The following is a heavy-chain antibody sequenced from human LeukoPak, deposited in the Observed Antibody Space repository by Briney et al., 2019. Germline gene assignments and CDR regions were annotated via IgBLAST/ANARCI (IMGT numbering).Heavy chain of an antibody. V-gene: IGHV1-24*01. CDR1: GYTLTELS. CDR2: FDPEDGET. D-gene: IGHD4-17*01. CDR3: ATVRSYGDYYYYYGMDV. Sequence: ASVKVSCKVSGYTLTELSMHWVRQAPGKGLEWMGGFDPEDGETIYAQKFQGRATMTEDTSTDTAYMELSSLRSEDTAVYYCATVRSYGDYYYYYGMDVWGQGTTVTVSS. J-gene: IGHJ6*02.